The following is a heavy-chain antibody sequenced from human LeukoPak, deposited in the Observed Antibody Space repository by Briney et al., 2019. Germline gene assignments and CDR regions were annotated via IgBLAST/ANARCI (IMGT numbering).Heavy chain of an antibody. CDR3: ARVRLYCSGGSCYTYYYYYGMDV. V-gene: IGHV1-69*04. CDR2: IIPILGIA. Sequence: GASVKVSCKASGGTFSSYAISWVRQAPGQGLEWMGRIIPILGIANYAQKFQGRATITADKSTSTAYMELSSLRSEDTAVYYCARVRLYCSGGSCYTYYYYYGMDVWGQGTTVTVSS. CDR1: GGTFSSYA. J-gene: IGHJ6*02. D-gene: IGHD2-15*01.